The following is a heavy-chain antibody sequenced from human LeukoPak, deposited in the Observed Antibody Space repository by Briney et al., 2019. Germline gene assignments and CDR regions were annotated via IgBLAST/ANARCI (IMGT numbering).Heavy chain of an antibody. V-gene: IGHV4-30-4*08. CDR2: IYYSGST. D-gene: IGHD4-17*01. CDR3: ARDVYGESH. Sequence: SETLSLTCAVYGGSFSGYYWSWIRQPPGKGLEWIGYIYYSGSTYYNPSLKSRVTISVDTSKNQFSLKLSSVTAADTAVYYCARDVYGESHWGQGTLVTVSS. CDR1: GGSFSGYY. J-gene: IGHJ4*02.